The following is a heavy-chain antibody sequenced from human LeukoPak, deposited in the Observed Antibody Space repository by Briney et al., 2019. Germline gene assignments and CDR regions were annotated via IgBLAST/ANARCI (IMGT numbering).Heavy chain of an antibody. CDR3: ARGRGYDLRMALDY. D-gene: IGHD5-12*01. CDR2: IWYDGSNK. CDR1: GFTFSSYG. J-gene: IGHJ4*02. Sequence: PGRSLRLSCAASGFTFSSYGMHWVRQAPGKGLEWVAVIWYDGSNKYYADSVKGRFTISRDNSKNTLYLQMNSLRAEDTAVYYCARGRGYDLRMALDYWGQGTLVTVSS. V-gene: IGHV3-33*08.